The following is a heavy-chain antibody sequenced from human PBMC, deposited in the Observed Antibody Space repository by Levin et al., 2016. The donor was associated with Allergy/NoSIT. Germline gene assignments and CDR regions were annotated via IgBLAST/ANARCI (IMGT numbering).Heavy chain of an antibody. J-gene: IGHJ4*02. CDR3: ARGGYYYDSSGYWIFDY. Sequence: WIRQPPGKGLEWIGYIYYSGSTNYNPSLKSRVTISVDTSKNQFSLKLSSVTAADTAVYYCARGGYYYDSSGYWIFDYWGQGTLVTVSS. D-gene: IGHD3-22*01. V-gene: IGHV4-59*01. CDR2: IYYSGST.